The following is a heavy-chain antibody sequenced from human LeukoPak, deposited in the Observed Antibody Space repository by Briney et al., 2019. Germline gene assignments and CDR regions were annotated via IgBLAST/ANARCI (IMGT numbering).Heavy chain of an antibody. Sequence: ASVKVSCKASGYTFTSYDINWVRQAPGQGLEWMGWISAYNGNTNYAQKLQGRVTMTTDTSTSTAYMELRSLRSDDTAVYYCAREYNWNNNYYYYGMDVWGQGTTVTVSS. CDR3: AREYNWNNNYYYYGMDV. CDR2: ISAYNGNT. CDR1: GYTFTSYD. J-gene: IGHJ6*02. V-gene: IGHV1-18*01. D-gene: IGHD1/OR15-1a*01.